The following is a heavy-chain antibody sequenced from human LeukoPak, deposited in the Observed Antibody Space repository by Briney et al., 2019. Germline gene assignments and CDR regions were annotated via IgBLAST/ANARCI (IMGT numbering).Heavy chain of an antibody. CDR3: ARSGGLYTSTWYFHR. J-gene: IGHJ1*01. Sequence: SETLSLTCTVSGGSISSYYWSWIRQPPGKGLEWIGYIDYSGSTIHNPSLKSRVTISVNTSKNQFSLQLTSVTAADTAVYYCARSGGLYTSTWYFHRWGQGTLVTVSS. CDR2: IDYSGST. CDR1: GGSISSYY. D-gene: IGHD6-13*01. V-gene: IGHV4-59*01.